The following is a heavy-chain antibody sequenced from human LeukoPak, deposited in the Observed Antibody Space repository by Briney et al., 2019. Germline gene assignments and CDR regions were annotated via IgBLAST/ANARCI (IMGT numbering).Heavy chain of an antibody. CDR3: AKERSGSGSYFDD. D-gene: IGHD3-10*01. V-gene: IGHV3-30*18. J-gene: IGHJ4*02. CDR2: ISYDGSDK. Sequence: GGSLRLSCAASGFTFSSYGMHWVRQAPGKGLEWVAVISYDGSDKYYADSVKGRFTTSRDNSKNTLYLQMNSLRAVDTAVYYCAKERSGSGSYFDDWGQGTLVTVSS. CDR1: GFTFSSYG.